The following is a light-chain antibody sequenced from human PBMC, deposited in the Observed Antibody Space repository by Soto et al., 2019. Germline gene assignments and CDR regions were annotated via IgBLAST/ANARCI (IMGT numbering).Light chain of an antibody. CDR2: GAS. CDR3: QQYASSPLLT. V-gene: IGKV3-20*01. Sequence: EIVLTQSPGTLSLSPGERATLSCRASQSVSSTYLIWYQQKPGQAPRLLIYGASSRATGVPDRFSGGGSGSDFTLTISRLEPEDFAVYYCQQYASSPLLTFGGGTKVEIK. CDR1: QSVSSTY. J-gene: IGKJ4*01.